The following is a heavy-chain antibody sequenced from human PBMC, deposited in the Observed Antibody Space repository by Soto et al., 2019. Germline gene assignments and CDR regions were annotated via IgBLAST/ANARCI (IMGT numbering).Heavy chain of an antibody. D-gene: IGHD6-13*01. V-gene: IGHV1-18*01. Sequence: QVHLVQSGAEVKKPGASVKVSCKTSGYTFTNYGINWVRQAPGQGLEWMGWISAYNGNTHYAQKXXGRATRTPETXXSXAXXELRSLRSNDTAVYYCARAFSASSGLIAAAAAGYYWGQGTLVTVSS. CDR3: ARAFSASSGLIAAAAAGYY. J-gene: IGHJ4*02. CDR2: ISAYNGNT. CDR1: GYTFTNYG.